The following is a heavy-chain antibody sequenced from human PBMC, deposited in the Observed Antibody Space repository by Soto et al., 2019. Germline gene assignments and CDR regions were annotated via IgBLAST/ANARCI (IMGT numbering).Heavy chain of an antibody. D-gene: IGHD4-17*01. Sequence: SETLSLTCTVSGGSISSSSYYWGWIRQPPGKGLEWIGNIYYSGSTYYNPSLKSRVTISVDTPKNQFSLKLSSVTAADTAVYYCARLTTVTPDYWGRGTLVTVSS. CDR1: GGSISSSSYY. CDR3: ARLTTVTPDY. J-gene: IGHJ4*02. CDR2: IYYSGST. V-gene: IGHV4-39*01.